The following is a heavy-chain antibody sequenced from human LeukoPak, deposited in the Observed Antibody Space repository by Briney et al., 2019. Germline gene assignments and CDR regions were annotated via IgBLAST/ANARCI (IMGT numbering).Heavy chain of an antibody. V-gene: IGHV4-59*01. CDR1: GGSFSGYY. D-gene: IGHD4-23*01. CDR2: IYYSGST. Sequence: SETLSLTCAVYGGSFSGYYWSWIRQPPGKGLEWIGYIYYSGSTNYNPSLKSRVTISVDTSKNQFSLKLSSVTAADTAVYYCARGLYGGNSRYYYYMDVWGKGTTVTVSS. J-gene: IGHJ6*03. CDR3: ARGLYGGNSRYYYYMDV.